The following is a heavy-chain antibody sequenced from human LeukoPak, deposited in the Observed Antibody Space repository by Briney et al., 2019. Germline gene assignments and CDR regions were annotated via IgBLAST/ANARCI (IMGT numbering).Heavy chain of an antibody. CDR2: IYYSGST. CDR1: GGSISSYY. Sequence: SETLSLTCIVSGGSISSYYWSWIRQPPGKGLEWIGYIYYSGSTNYNPSLKSRVTISVDTSKNQFSLKLSSVTAADTAVYYCARGPTLGATTYFDYWGQGTLVTVSS. V-gene: IGHV4-59*01. D-gene: IGHD1-26*01. J-gene: IGHJ4*02. CDR3: ARGPTLGATTYFDY.